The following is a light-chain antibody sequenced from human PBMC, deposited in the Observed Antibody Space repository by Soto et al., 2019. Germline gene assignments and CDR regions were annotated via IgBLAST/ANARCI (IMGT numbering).Light chain of an antibody. V-gene: IGLV2-23*01. CDR3: CSYAGTNTFV. CDR1: SSDVGSYNL. CDR2: EGN. Sequence: QSALTQPPSASGSPGQSVTISCTGTSSDVGSYNLVSWYQQHPGKAPKLMIYEGNKRPSGVSNRFSGSKSANTASLTISGLQTEDEADYYCCSYAGTNTFVFGTGTKLTVL. J-gene: IGLJ1*01.